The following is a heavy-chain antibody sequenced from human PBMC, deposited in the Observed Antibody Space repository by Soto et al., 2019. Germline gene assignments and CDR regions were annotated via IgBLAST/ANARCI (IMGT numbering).Heavy chain of an antibody. J-gene: IGHJ6*02. Sequence: QVQLQESGPGLVKPSGTLSLTCVVSGGSISNNDWWSWVRQSPGKGLEWIGEIHHSGRPNYNPSLSNWVTKSVDKSKKPLSVELTAVTGADTAVYFCVSNGYYSMGVWGQGTTVNVSS. CDR3: VSNGYYSMGV. D-gene: IGHD3-3*01. V-gene: IGHV4-4*02. CDR1: GGSISNNDW. CDR2: IHHSGRP.